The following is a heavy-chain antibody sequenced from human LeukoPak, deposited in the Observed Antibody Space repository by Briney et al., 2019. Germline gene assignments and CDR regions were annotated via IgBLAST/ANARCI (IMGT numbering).Heavy chain of an antibody. CDR3: ARSLAGYYLRPLDQ. CDR1: RYTFTGYY. Sequence: ASVMVSCKASRYTFTGYYIHWVHQAPGQGLEWMGWINPKSGATNYAQNFQGTVTMTRDTSISTAYMELSSLRHDDTAVYYCARSLAGYYLRPLDQWGQGTLVTVSS. D-gene: IGHD3-9*01. V-gene: IGHV1-2*02. CDR2: INPKSGAT. J-gene: IGHJ4*02.